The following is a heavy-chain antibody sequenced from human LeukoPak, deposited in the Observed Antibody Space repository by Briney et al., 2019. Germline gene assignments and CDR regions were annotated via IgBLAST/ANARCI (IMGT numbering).Heavy chain of an antibody. CDR3: ARDLTTVFDY. CDR2: IYYSGST. D-gene: IGHD4-11*01. V-gene: IGHV4-30-4*01. J-gene: IGHJ4*02. Sequence: RASETLSLTCTVSGGSISSGDYYWSWIRQPPGKGLEWIGYIYYSGSTYYNPSLKSRVTISVDTSKNQFSLKLSSVTAADTAVYYCARDLTTVFDYWGQGTLVTVSS. CDR1: GGSISSGDYY.